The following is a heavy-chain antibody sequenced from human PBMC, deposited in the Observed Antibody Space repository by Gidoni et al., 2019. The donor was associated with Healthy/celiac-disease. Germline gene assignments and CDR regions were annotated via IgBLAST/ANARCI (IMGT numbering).Heavy chain of an antibody. CDR2: ISGSGGST. J-gene: IGHJ6*02. Sequence: EVQLLESCRGLVQPGGCLRLSFAASVFSFVSYSMYWFRQAPGKGLEWVSAISGSGGSTYYADSVKGRFTISRDNSKNSLYLQMNSLRAEDTAVYYCAKESAADYSKIPWYYYYGMDVWGQGTTVTVSS. CDR1: VFSFVSYS. CDR3: AKESAADYSKIPWYYYYGMDV. V-gene: IGHV3-23*01. D-gene: IGHD4-4*01.